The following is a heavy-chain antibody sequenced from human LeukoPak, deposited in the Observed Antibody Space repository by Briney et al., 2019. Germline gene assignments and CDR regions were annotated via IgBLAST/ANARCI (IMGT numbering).Heavy chain of an antibody. CDR2: INPNSGGT. CDR3: ARTPQRLVNSPVAGMDV. D-gene: IGHD6-13*01. J-gene: IGHJ6*02. Sequence: GASVKVSCKASGYTFTGYYMHWVRQAPGQGLEWMGWINPNSGGTNYAQKFQGRVTMTRDTSISTAYMELSRLRSDDTAVYYCARTPQRLVNSPVAGMDVWGQGTTVTVSS. V-gene: IGHV1-2*02. CDR1: GYTFTGYY.